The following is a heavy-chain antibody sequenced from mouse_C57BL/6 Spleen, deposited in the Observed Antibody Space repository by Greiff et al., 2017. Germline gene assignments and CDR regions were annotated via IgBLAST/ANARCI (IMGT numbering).Heavy chain of an antibody. CDR1: GFTFSDYG. V-gene: IGHV5-17*01. D-gene: IGHD1-1*01. Sequence: VQLKESGGGLVKPGGSLKLSCAASGFTFSDYGMHWVRQAPEKGLEWVAYISSGSSTIYYADTVKGRFTISRDNAKNTLFLQMTSLRSEDTAMYYCARGTVVAEYFDVWGTGTTVTVSS. J-gene: IGHJ1*03. CDR3: ARGTVVAEYFDV. CDR2: ISSGSSTI.